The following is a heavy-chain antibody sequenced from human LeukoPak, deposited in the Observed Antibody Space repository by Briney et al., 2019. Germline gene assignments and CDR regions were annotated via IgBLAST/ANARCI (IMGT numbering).Heavy chain of an antibody. D-gene: IGHD6-13*01. V-gene: IGHV3-23*01. J-gene: IGHJ4*02. Sequence: PGGSLRLSCAASGYTFSSYAMSWVRQAPGKGLEWVSAISGSGGSTYYADSVKGRFTISRDNSKNTLYLQMNSLRAEDTDVYYCAKALVRGKGAAGTSFDYWGQGTLVTVSS. CDR1: GYTFSSYA. CDR2: ISGSGGST. CDR3: AKALVRGKGAAGTSFDY.